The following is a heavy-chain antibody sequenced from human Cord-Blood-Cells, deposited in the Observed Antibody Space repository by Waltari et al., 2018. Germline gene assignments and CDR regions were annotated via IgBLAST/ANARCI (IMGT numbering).Heavy chain of an antibody. J-gene: IGHJ4*02. CDR1: GFTFSSYA. CDR3: ARDLRWGTLDY. D-gene: IGHD3-16*01. V-gene: IGHV3-30-3*01. Sequence: QVQLVESGGGVVQPGRSLRLSCAASGFTFSSYAMHWVRQAPGKGLEGVAVISYDGSNKYYADSVKGRFTSSRDNSKNTLYLQMNSLRAEDTAVYYCARDLRWGTLDYWGQGTLVTVSS. CDR2: ISYDGSNK.